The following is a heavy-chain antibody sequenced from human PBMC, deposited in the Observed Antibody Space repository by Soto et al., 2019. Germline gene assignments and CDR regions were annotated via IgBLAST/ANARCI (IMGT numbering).Heavy chain of an antibody. CDR2: ISGSGGST. CDR1: GFTFSSYA. J-gene: IGHJ4*02. Sequence: GGSLRLSCAASGFTFSSYAMSWVRQAPGKGLEWVSAISGSGGSTYYADNVKGRFTISRDNSKNTLYLQMKSLRAEDTAVYYCAKDLNYYDSSGYYLFVPFGYWGRGTLVTVSS. CDR3: AKDLNYYDSSGYYLFVPFGY. D-gene: IGHD3-22*01. V-gene: IGHV3-23*01.